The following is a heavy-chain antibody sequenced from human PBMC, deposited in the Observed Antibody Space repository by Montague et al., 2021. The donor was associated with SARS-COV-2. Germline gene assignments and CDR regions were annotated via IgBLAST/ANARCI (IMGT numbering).Heavy chain of an antibody. D-gene: IGHD3-22*01. J-gene: IGHJ5*02. CDR2: IYYSGST. V-gene: IGHV4-39*07. CDR3: ARRPYYYDSSGQFDP. CDR1: GGSISSSTYY. Sequence: ETLSLTCTVSGGSISSSTYYWGWIRQPPGKGLKWIASIYYSGSTYFNPSLKSRVAISIDTSKNQFSLKLSSVTAADTAVYYCARRPYYYDSSGQFDPWGQGVLVTVSS.